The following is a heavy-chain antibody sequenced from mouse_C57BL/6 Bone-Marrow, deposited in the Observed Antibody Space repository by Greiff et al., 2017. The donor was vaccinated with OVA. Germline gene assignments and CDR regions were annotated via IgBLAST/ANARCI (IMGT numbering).Heavy chain of an antibody. CDR1: GYTFTSYG. Sequence: VQLQQSGAELARPGASVKLSCKASGYTFTSYGISWVKQRTGQGLEWIGEIYPRSGNTYYNEKFKGKATMTADKSYSTAYMELRSLTSEDSAVYFCARSSNRYAMDYWGQGTSVTVSS. CDR3: ARSSNRYAMDY. D-gene: IGHD2-5*01. J-gene: IGHJ4*01. V-gene: IGHV1-81*01. CDR2: IYPRSGNT.